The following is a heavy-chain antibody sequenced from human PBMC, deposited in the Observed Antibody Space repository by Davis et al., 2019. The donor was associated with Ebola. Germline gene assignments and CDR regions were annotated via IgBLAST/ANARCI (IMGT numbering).Heavy chain of an antibody. CDR2: ISAYNGNT. CDR3: ARDLGQWLVLGAFDI. V-gene: IGHV1-18*01. J-gene: IGHJ3*02. Sequence: AASVKVSCKASGYTFTSYGISWVRQAPGQGLEWMGWISAYNGNTNYAQKLQGRVTMTTDTSTSTAYMELRSLRSDDTAVYYCARDLGQWLVLGAFDIWGQGTMVTVSP. CDR1: GYTFTSYG. D-gene: IGHD6-19*01.